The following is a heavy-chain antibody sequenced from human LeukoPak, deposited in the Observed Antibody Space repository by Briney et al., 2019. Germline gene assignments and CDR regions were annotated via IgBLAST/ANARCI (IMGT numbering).Heavy chain of an antibody. D-gene: IGHD1-26*01. J-gene: IGHJ4*02. Sequence: SQTLSLTCTVSGGSISGGGNYWGWIRQHPGKGLEWIGYIYYSGTTYYNPSLKSRLITSVDTSENQFSLKLSSVTAADTAVYYCASGGATSIDYWGLGTLVTVSS. CDR2: IYYSGTT. V-gene: IGHV4-31*03. CDR3: ASGGATSIDY. CDR1: GGSISGGGNY.